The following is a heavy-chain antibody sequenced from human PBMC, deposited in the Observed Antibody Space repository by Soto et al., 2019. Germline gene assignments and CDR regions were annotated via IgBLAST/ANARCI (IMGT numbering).Heavy chain of an antibody. Sequence: SETLSLTCTVSGGSISSYYWSWIRQPPGKGLEWIGYIYYSGSTNYNPSLKSRVTISVDTSKNQFSLKLSSVTAADTAVYYCARLSCSSTSCYAGFYYYYYMDVWGKGTTVTVS. CDR1: GGSISSYY. V-gene: IGHV4-59*08. CDR3: ARLSCSSTSCYAGFYYYYYMDV. D-gene: IGHD2-2*01. J-gene: IGHJ6*03. CDR2: IYYSGST.